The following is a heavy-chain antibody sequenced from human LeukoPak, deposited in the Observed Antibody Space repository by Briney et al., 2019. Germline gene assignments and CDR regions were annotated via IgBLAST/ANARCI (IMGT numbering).Heavy chain of an antibody. V-gene: IGHV3-21*01. Sequence: PGGSLRLSCAASGFTFSRYNMNWVRQAPGKGLEWVSPISGSSSYIYYADSVKGRFTISRDNAKNSLYLQVNSLRAEDTAVYFCARGISNVAGRENFDNWGQGTLVTVSS. J-gene: IGHJ4*02. CDR2: ISGSSSYI. D-gene: IGHD6-19*01. CDR3: ARGISNVAGRENFDN. CDR1: GFTFSRYN.